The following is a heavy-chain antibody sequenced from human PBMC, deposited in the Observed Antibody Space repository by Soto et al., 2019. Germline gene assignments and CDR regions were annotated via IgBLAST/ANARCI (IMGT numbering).Heavy chain of an antibody. D-gene: IGHD3-10*01. J-gene: IGHJ4*02. Sequence: SETLSLTCAVSGGSISSSNWWSWVRQPPGKGLEWIGEIYHSGSTNYNPSLKSRVTISVDKSKNQFSLKLSSVTAADTAVYYCASIWFGELLSSYWGQGTLVTVSS. CDR3: ASIWFGELLSSY. V-gene: IGHV4-4*02. CDR1: GGSISSSNW. CDR2: IYHSGST.